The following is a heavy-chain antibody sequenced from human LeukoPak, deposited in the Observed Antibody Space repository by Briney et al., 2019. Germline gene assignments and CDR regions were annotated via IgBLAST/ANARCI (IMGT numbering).Heavy chain of an antibody. Sequence: PGGSLRLSRAASGFTFPNYWMSWVRQAPGRGLEWVASIRQDGSEKFYVDSVKGRFTISRDNDKSSLYLQMNSLRGEDTAVYFCAIVGGSWELILWGHGTLVTV. J-gene: IGHJ4*01. D-gene: IGHD2-15*01. CDR2: IRQDGSEK. CDR1: GFTFPNYW. V-gene: IGHV3-7*01. CDR3: AIVGGSWELIL.